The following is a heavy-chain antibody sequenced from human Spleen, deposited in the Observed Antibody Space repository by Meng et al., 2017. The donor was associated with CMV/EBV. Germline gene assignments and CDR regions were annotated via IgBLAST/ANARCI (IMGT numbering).Heavy chain of an antibody. CDR1: GGSINSYY. CDR3: ARDLNRGAAYFGWFDP. CDR2: ISCSGRT. V-gene: IGHV4-59*13. Sequence: SETLSLTCTVSGGSINSYYWSWIRQSAGKGLEWIGYISCSGRTNYNPSLKRRVAMSVDASKNQFSLNLTSVTAADTAVYYCARDLNRGAAYFGWFDPWGQGTLVTVSS. J-gene: IGHJ5*02. D-gene: IGHD2/OR15-2a*01.